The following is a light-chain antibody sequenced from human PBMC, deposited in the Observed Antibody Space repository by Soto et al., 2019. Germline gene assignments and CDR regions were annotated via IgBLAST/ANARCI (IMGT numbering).Light chain of an antibody. V-gene: IGKV1-33*01. Sequence: DIQMPQSLSPLSASVGDRVTITCQASPNIHNYLDWYQQKPGRAPKLLIYDASNLEAGVPSRFRGSGSGTDFTFTISRLQPEDIATYYRQQYENLTPFGQGTRLEI. CDR3: QQYENLTP. J-gene: IGKJ5*01. CDR1: PNIHNY. CDR2: DAS.